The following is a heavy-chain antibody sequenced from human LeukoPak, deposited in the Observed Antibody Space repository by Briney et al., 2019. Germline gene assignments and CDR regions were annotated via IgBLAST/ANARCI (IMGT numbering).Heavy chain of an antibody. CDR3: VKVAKYYYGSETYYFFEH. J-gene: IGHJ4*02. CDR2: ISGSGGST. D-gene: IGHD3-10*01. CDR1: GFTFSSYA. Sequence: GGSLRLSCAASGFTFSSYAMSWVRQAPGKGLEWVSAISGSGGSTYYADSVKGRFTISRDNSKNTLYLQMNSLRVEDTAIYYCVKVAKYYYGSETYYFFEHWGQGTPVTASS. V-gene: IGHV3-23*01.